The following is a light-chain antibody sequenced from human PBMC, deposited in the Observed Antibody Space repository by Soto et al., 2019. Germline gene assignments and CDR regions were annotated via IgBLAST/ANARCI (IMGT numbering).Light chain of an antibody. Sequence: DIVMTQSPLSLPVTPGEPASISCRSSQSLLDSNGDNYLDWYLQKPGQSPQLLIYLSSYRAFGVPDRFSGSGSGADFTLKISRVEAEDVGIYYCMQALQAPWTFGQGTKVDIK. J-gene: IGKJ1*01. V-gene: IGKV2-28*01. CDR2: LSS. CDR3: MQALQAPWT. CDR1: QSLLDSNGDNY.